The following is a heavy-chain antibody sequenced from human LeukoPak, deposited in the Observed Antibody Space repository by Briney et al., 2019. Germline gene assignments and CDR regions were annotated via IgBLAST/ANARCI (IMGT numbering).Heavy chain of an antibody. V-gene: IGHV4-34*01. Sequence: SETLSLTCAVYGGSFSGYYWSWIRQLPGKGLEWIGEINHSGSTNCNPSLKSRVTISVDTSKNQFSLKLSSVTAADTAVYYCARVYYYDSSGYYYLRHFDYWGQGTLVTVSS. CDR3: ARVYYYDSSGYYYLRHFDY. CDR1: GGSFSGYY. J-gene: IGHJ4*02. D-gene: IGHD3-22*01. CDR2: INHSGST.